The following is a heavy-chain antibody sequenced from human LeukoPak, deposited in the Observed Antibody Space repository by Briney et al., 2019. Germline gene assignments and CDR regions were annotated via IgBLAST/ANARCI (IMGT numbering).Heavy chain of an antibody. CDR2: IIPIFGTA. J-gene: IGHJ4*02. D-gene: IGHD3-3*01. V-gene: IGHV1-69*01. CDR3: AGGRITIFGVVITRFDY. Sequence: SVKVSCKASGGTFSSYAISWVRQAPGQGLEWMGGIIPIFGTANYAQKFQGRVTITADESTSTAYMELSSLRSEDTAVYYCAGGRITIFGVVITRFDYWGQGTLVTVSS. CDR1: GGTFSSYA.